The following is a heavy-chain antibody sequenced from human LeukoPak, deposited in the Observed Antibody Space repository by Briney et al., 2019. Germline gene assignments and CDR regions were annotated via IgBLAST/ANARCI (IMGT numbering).Heavy chain of an antibody. J-gene: IGHJ4*02. Sequence: SETLSLTCTVSGGSISSNYWSWIRQPPGKGLEWIGYIYYTGSTNYNPSLKSRVTTSIDTSKDQFSLKLTSVTTADTAVYYCTRGGVYFEDWGQGTLVTVSS. CDR2: IYYTGST. CDR3: TRGGVYFED. CDR1: GGSISSNY. V-gene: IGHV4-59*01. D-gene: IGHD3-16*01.